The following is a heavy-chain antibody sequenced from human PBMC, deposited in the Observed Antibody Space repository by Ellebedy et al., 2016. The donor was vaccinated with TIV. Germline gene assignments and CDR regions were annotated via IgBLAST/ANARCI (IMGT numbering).Heavy chain of an antibody. D-gene: IGHD6-19*01. V-gene: IGHV3-7*01. J-gene: IGHJ4*02. Sequence: GGSLRLSCGTSGFTFSNYWMTWVRQAPGKGLEWVANTKQDGSEKYYVDSVKGRFSISRDNTKNSLYLQMNSLTDEDTAVYYCARDQWLGRAYYFDSWGQGTLVTVSS. CDR3: ARDQWLGRAYYFDS. CDR2: TKQDGSEK. CDR1: GFTFSNYW.